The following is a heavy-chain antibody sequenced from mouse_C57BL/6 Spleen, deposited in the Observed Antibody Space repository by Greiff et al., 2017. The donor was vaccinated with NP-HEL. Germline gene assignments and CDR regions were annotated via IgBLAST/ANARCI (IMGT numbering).Heavy chain of an antibody. Sequence: EVKLMESGEGLVKPGGSLKLSCAASGFTFSSYAMSWVRQTPEKRLEWVAYISSGGDYIYYADTVKGRFTISRDNARNTLYLQMSSLKSEDTAMYYCTRDLLDYYGSSNWYFDVWGTGTTVTVSS. J-gene: IGHJ1*03. CDR1: GFTFSSYA. CDR2: ISSGGDYI. CDR3: TRDLLDYYGSSNWYFDV. V-gene: IGHV5-9-1*02. D-gene: IGHD1-1*01.